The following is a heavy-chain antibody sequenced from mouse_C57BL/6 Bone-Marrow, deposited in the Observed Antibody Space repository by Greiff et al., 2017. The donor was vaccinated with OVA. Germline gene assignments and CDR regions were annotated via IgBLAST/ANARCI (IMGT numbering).Heavy chain of an antibody. CDR1: GYSITSGYY. Sequence: EVKLVASGPGLVKPSQSLSLTCSVTGYSITSGYYWNWIRPFPGNKLEWMGYIRYDGSNNYNPSLKTRITSTRDTAKNQCFLKLNAGTTDDTATYYCARESPDGYCDYWGQGTTLTVSS. J-gene: IGHJ2*01. CDR2: IRYDGSN. D-gene: IGHD2-3*01. CDR3: ARESPDGYCDY. V-gene: IGHV3-6*01.